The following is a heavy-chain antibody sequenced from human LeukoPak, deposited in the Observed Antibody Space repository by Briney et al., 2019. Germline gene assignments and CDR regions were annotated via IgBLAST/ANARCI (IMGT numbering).Heavy chain of an antibody. V-gene: IGHV4-39*07. CDR3: ARGETYYYDSSGYYLED. CDR2: INHSGST. CDR1: GGSISSSSYY. J-gene: IGHJ4*02. Sequence: SETLSLTCTVSGGSISSSSYYWSWIRQPPGKGLEWIGEINHSGSTNYNPSLKSRVTISVDTSKNQLSLKLSSVTAADTAVYYCARGETYYYDSSGYYLEDWGQGTLVTVSS. D-gene: IGHD3-22*01.